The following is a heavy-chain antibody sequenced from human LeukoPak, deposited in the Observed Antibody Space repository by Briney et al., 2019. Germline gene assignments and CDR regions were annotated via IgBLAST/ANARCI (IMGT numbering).Heavy chain of an antibody. D-gene: IGHD3-3*01. V-gene: IGHV3-7*03. CDR1: GFTFSSYW. CDR2: IKQDGSEK. Sequence: GGSLRLSCAASGFTFSSYWMSWVRQAPGKGLEWVANIKQDGSEKYYVDSVKGRFTISRDNAKNSLYLQMNSLRAEDTALYYCARDLLEWHDAFDIWGQGTMVTVSS. J-gene: IGHJ3*02. CDR3: ARDLLEWHDAFDI.